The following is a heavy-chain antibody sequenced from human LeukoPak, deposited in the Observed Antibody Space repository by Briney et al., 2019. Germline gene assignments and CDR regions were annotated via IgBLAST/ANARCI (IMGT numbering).Heavy chain of an antibody. Sequence: SETLSLTCTVSDGSISSNYWSWIRQPPGKGLEWIGYMYYSGSTNYNPSLKSRVTISVDTSKNHFSLKLTSVTAADTAVYYCARVPRSTLPNYFDYWGQGTLVTVSS. V-gene: IGHV4-59*01. D-gene: IGHD2-2*01. J-gene: IGHJ4*02. CDR3: ARVPRSTLPNYFDY. CDR2: MYYSGST. CDR1: DGSISSNY.